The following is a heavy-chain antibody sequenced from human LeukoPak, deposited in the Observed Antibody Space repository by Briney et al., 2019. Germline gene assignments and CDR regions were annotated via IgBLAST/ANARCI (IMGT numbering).Heavy chain of an antibody. CDR1: GDSISGYY. J-gene: IGHJ4*02. D-gene: IGHD1-26*01. CDR2: IYYSGNT. V-gene: IGHV4-59*08. CDR3: ARAAATTRNGFGY. Sequence: SETLSLTCTVSGDSISGYYWSWIRQPPGKGLEWIGYIYYSGNTNYNPSLKSRVTISVDTSKNQFSLKLSFVTAADTAMYFCARAAATTRNGFGYWGQGTLVTVSS.